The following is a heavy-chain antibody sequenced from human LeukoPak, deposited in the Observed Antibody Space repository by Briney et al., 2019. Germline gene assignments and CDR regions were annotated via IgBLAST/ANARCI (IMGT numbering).Heavy chain of an antibody. CDR2: ISSNGGST. D-gene: IGHD1-14*01. CDR1: GFTFSSYA. V-gene: IGHV3-64*02. Sequence: GGSLRLSCAASGFTFSSYAMHWVRQAPGKGLEYVSAISSNGGSTYYADSVKGRFTIFRDNSKNTLYLQMGSLRAEDMAVYYCARVYKKRYYFDYWGQGTLVTVSS. CDR3: ARVYKKRYYFDY. J-gene: IGHJ4*02.